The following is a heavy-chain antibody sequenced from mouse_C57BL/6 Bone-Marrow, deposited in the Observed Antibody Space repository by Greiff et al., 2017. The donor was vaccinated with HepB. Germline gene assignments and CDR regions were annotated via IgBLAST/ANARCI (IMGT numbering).Heavy chain of an antibody. CDR1: GYTFTDYY. CDR2: IYPGSGNT. D-gene: IGHD2-2*01. J-gene: IGHJ4*01. V-gene: IGHV1-76*01. Sequence: QVQLKQSGAELVRPGASVKLSCKASGYTFTDYYINWVKQRPGQGLEWIARIYPGSGNTYYNEKFKGKATLTAEKSSSTAYMQLSSLTSEDSAVYFCAREVTTFYYAMDYWGQGTSVTVSS. CDR3: AREVTTFYYAMDY.